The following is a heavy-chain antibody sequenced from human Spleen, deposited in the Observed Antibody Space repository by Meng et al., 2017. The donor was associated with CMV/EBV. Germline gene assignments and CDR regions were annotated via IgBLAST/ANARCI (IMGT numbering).Heavy chain of an antibody. CDR1: GFTFSGYW. V-gene: IGHV3-7*01. Sequence: GESLKISCAGSGFTFSGYWMSWVRQSPGKGLEWVANINQDGTKIFYVDSVKGRFTISRDNSKNTLYLQMNSLRVEDTAVYFCARDSPTAMVEDYWGQGTLVTVSS. D-gene: IGHD5-18*01. J-gene: IGHJ4*02. CDR3: ARDSPTAMVEDY. CDR2: INQDGTKI.